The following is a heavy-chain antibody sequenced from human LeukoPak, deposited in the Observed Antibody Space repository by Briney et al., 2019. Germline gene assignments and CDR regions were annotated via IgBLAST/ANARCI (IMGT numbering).Heavy chain of an antibody. D-gene: IGHD1-1*01. Sequence: PGRSLRLSCAASGFTFNSYAMHWARQAPGKGLEWVAVISYDGANKYYADSAKRRFTISRDNSKNALSLQMNSLRAEDTAVYYCAKDLDERAILPCAFDIWGQGTMVTVSS. CDR2: ISYDGANK. CDR1: GFTFNSYA. J-gene: IGHJ3*02. CDR3: AKDLDERAILPCAFDI. V-gene: IGHV3-30*18.